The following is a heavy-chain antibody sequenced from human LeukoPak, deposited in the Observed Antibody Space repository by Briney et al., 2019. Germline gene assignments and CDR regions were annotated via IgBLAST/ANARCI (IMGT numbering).Heavy chain of an antibody. D-gene: IGHD3-3*01. CDR3: ARDRFWSSSVLVNWFDP. V-gene: IGHV1-2*02. CDR1: GYTFTAYY. CDR2: INPKSGGT. J-gene: IGHJ5*02. Sequence: ASVKVSCKASGYTFTAYYLQWVRLAPGQGLEWMGWINPKSGGTEYAQRFQGRVTMTRDTSISTAYMELSRLRSDDTAVYYCARDRFWSSSVLVNWFDPWGQGTLVTVSS.